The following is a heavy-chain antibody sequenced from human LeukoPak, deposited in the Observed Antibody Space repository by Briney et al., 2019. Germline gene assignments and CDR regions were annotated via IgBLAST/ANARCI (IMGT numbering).Heavy chain of an antibody. D-gene: IGHD3-16*02. J-gene: IGHJ6*02. CDR2: IYPGDSDT. CDR1: GYSFTTHW. V-gene: IGHV5-51*01. CDR3: ARNRRGMDV. Sequence: GESLQISCKASGYSFTTHWIGWVRQMPGKCLEWMGTIYPGDSDTRYSPSLQGQVTISADQSISTAYLQWSSLKASDTAMYYCARNRRGMDVWGQGTTVTVSS.